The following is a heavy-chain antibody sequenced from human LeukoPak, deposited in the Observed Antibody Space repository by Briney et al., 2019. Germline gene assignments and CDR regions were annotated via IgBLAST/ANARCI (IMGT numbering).Heavy chain of an antibody. Sequence: GESLKISCKGSGYSFTTYWIGWVRQMPGKGLEWMGIIYPGDSDTRYSPSFQGQVTISADKSISTAYLQWSSLKASDTAMYYCARQSRIRGVGVDYWGQGTLVTVSS. J-gene: IGHJ4*02. CDR2: IYPGDSDT. CDR3: ARQSRIRGVGVDY. D-gene: IGHD3-10*01. CDR1: GYSFTTYW. V-gene: IGHV5-51*01.